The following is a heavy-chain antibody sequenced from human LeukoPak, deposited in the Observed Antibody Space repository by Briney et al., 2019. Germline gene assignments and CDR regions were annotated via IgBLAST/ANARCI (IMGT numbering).Heavy chain of an antibody. CDR3: AREGRITMIVVVISTFDY. CDR2: ISGSGGNT. CDR1: GFTFRIYA. Sequence: GGSLRLSCAASGFTFRIYAMSWVRQAPGKGLEWVSGISGSGGNTYYADSVKGRFTISRDNSKNTLYLQMNSLRAEDTAVYYCAREGRITMIVVVISTFDYWGQGTVVTVSS. D-gene: IGHD3-22*01. V-gene: IGHV3-23*01. J-gene: IGHJ4*02.